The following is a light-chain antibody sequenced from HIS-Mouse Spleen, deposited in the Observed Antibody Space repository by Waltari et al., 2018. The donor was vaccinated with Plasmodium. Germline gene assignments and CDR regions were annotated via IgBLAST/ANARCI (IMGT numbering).Light chain of an antibody. CDR3: QQYNNWSFT. V-gene: IGKV3-15*01. J-gene: IGKJ3*01. CDR2: GAS. Sequence: EIVMTQSPATLSVSPGERATLSCRASQSFSSNLVWYQQKPGQAPRLLIYGASTRATGIPARFSGSGSGTEFTLTISSLQSEDFAVYYCQQYNNWSFTFGPGTKVDIK. CDR1: QSFSSN.